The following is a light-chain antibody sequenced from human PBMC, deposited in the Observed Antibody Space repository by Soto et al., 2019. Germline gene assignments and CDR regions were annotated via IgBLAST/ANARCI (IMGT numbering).Light chain of an antibody. Sequence: EIVLTQSPATLSLSPGERATLSCRASQSVSTYLAWYQQKPGQAPRLLIYDASNRATGIPARFSCSGSGTDFTLTISSLEPEDFAVYFCQQRSNWPLIFGGGTKVEIK. CDR2: DAS. J-gene: IGKJ4*01. CDR1: QSVSTY. V-gene: IGKV3-11*01. CDR3: QQRSNWPLI.